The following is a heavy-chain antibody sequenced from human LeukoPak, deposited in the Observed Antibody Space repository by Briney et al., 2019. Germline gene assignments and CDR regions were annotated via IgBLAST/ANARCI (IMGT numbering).Heavy chain of an antibody. CDR3: AKWEGYYDFWSGSGGDYGMDV. D-gene: IGHD3-3*01. Sequence: GGSLRLSCAASGFTFSSYGMQWVRQAPGKGLEWVAVISYDGSNKYYADSVKGRFTISRDNSKNTLYLQMNSLRAEDTAVYYCAKWEGYYDFWSGSGGDYGMDVWGQGTTVTVSS. V-gene: IGHV3-30*18. CDR1: GFTFSSYG. J-gene: IGHJ6*02. CDR2: ISYDGSNK.